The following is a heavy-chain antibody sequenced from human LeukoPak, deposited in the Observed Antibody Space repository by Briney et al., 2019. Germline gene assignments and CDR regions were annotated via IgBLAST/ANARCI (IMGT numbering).Heavy chain of an antibody. D-gene: IGHD3-3*01. CDR3: ASSLLGVSP. V-gene: IGHV3-74*01. Sequence: GGSLRLSCAVSGFTFRNYWMYWVRQAPGEALVWVSRISGDGSTTTYADTVKGRFTISRDNAKNTLYPQMNSLRADDTAVYYCASSLLGVSPWGQGTLVTVSS. J-gene: IGHJ4*02. CDR2: ISGDGSTT. CDR1: GFTFRNYW.